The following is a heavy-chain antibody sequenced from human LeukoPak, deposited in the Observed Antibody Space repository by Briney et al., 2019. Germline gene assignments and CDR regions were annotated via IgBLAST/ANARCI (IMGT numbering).Heavy chain of an antibody. Sequence: GASVKVSCKASGYTFINYGISWVRQAPGQGLEWMGWITAYNGNTNYAQKLQGRVTMTTDTSTSTAYMELRSLRSDDTAVYYCARGVLDATYYYYCYMDVWGKGTTVTVSS. CDR3: ARGVLDATYYYYCYMDV. J-gene: IGHJ6*03. V-gene: IGHV1-18*01. CDR2: ITAYNGNT. D-gene: IGHD2-8*02. CDR1: GYTFINYG.